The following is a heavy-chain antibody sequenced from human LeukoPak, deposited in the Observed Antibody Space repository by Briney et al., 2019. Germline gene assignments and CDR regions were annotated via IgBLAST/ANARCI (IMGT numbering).Heavy chain of an antibody. CDR1: GYSFTTYW. V-gene: IGHV5-51*01. CDR2: IYPADSDV. Sequence: GESLKISCKGSGYSFTTYWIGWVRQMPGKGLEWMGIIYPADSDVRYRPSFQGQVTISADESINTAYLQWSGLKASDTAIYYCARHSPDYGGNFDYWGQGTQVIVSA. CDR3: ARHSPDYGGNFDY. D-gene: IGHD4-23*01. J-gene: IGHJ4*02.